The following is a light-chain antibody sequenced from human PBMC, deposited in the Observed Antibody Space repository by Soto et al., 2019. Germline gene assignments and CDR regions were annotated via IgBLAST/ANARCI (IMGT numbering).Light chain of an antibody. Sequence: DIQMTQSPSSLSASVGDRVTITCRASQGVSAYLLWYQQRQGTPPKLLIYAASNLVSGVPSRFSGIGSGTTSTLTIISLQPKDFATSYCQQSYRTQHTFAQGRKLKT. V-gene: IGKV1-39*01. CDR2: AAS. CDR3: QQSYRTQHT. CDR1: QGVSAY. J-gene: IGKJ2*01.